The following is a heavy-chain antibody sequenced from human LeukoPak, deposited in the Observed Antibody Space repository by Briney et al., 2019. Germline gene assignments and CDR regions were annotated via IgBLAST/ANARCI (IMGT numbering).Heavy chain of an antibody. CDR2: ISAYNGNT. V-gene: IGHV1-18*01. Sequence: VSVKVSCKASGYTFTSYGISWVRQAPGQGLEWMGWISAYNGNTNYAQKLQGRVTMTTDTSTSTAYMELRSLRSDDTAVYYCARVAFGGVIANGNDYWGQGTLVTVSS. J-gene: IGHJ4*02. D-gene: IGHD3-16*02. CDR3: ARVAFGGVIANGNDY. CDR1: GYTFTSYG.